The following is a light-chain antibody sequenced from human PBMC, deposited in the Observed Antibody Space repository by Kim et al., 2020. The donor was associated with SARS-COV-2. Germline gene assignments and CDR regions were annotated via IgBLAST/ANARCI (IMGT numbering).Light chain of an antibody. CDR3: QKYNGAPWT. Sequence: DIQITQSPSSLSASVGDRVTITCRASQGINNDLAWYQQKPGKVPKVLIYAASALQSGVPSRFSGSGSGTDFTLTISSLQPEDVGTYYCQKYNGAPWTFGQGTKVDIK. J-gene: IGKJ1*01. CDR2: AAS. V-gene: IGKV1-27*01. CDR1: QGINND.